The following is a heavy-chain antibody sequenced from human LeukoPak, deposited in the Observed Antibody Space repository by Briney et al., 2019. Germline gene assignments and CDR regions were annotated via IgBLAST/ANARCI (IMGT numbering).Heavy chain of an antibody. D-gene: IGHD3-10*01. CDR3: ARVSPCYGSGVKGFDP. V-gene: IGHV1-2*02. CDR1: GYTFTGYY. Sequence: GGSVKVSCKASGYTFTGYYMHWVRQAPGQGLEWMGWINPNSGGTNYAQKFQGRVTMTRDTSISTAYMELSRLRSDDTAVYYCARVSPCYGSGVKGFDPWGQGTLVTVSS. CDR2: INPNSGGT. J-gene: IGHJ5*02.